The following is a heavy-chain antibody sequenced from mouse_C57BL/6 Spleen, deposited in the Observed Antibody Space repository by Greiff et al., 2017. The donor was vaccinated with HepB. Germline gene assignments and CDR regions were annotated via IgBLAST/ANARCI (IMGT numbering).Heavy chain of an antibody. CDR2: IYPSDSET. CDR1: GYTFTSYW. CDR3: ARLTTVVAEDYYDMDY. Sequence: QVQLQQPGAELVRPGSSVKLSCKASGYTFTSYWMDWVKQRPGQGLEWIGNIYPSDSETHYNQKFKDKATLTVDKSSSTAYMQLSSLTSEDSAVYYCARLTTVVAEDYYDMDYWGQGTSVTVSS. V-gene: IGHV1-61*01. J-gene: IGHJ4*01. D-gene: IGHD1-1*01.